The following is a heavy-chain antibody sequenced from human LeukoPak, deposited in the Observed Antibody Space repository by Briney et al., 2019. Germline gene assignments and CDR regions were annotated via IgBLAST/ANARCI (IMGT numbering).Heavy chain of an antibody. CDR1: GGSFSGYY. Sequence: SETLSLTCAVYGGSFSGYYWSWIRQPPGKGLEWIGEINHSGSTNYNPSLKSRVTISVDTSKNQFSVKLSSVSAADTAVYYCARVRGYYYDSSGTRWGQGTLVTVSS. D-gene: IGHD3-22*01. J-gene: IGHJ4*02. V-gene: IGHV4-34*01. CDR3: ARVRGYYYDSSGTR. CDR2: INHSGST.